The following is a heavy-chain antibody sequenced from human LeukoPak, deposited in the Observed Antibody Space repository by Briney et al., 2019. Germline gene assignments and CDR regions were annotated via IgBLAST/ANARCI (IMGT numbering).Heavy chain of an antibody. V-gene: IGHV3-23*01. D-gene: IGHD1-1*01. CDR1: GFTFTRYA. CDR3: ANRGTTGS. J-gene: IGHJ5*02. CDR2: ISASGGET. Sequence: QSGGSLRLSCVSSGSGFTFTRYAMSWVRQAPGKGLQWVAISASGGETNYADSVKGRFTISRDNSNYILYLQMNSLTDADTAVYYCANRGTTGSWGQGTLVAVSS.